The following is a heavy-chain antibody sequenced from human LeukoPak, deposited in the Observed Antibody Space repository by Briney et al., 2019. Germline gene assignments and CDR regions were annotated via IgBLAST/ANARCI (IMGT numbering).Heavy chain of an antibody. CDR1: GFTFSSYS. CDR3: ARDRRYGPATALDY. D-gene: IGHD5-24*01. Sequence: GGSLRLSCAASGFTFSSYSMNWVRQAPGKGLEWVSYISSSSSTIYYADSVKGRFTISRDNAKNSLYLQMNSLRAEDTAVYYCARDRRYGPATALDYWGQGTLVTVSS. CDR2: ISSSSSTI. V-gene: IGHV3-48*04. J-gene: IGHJ4*02.